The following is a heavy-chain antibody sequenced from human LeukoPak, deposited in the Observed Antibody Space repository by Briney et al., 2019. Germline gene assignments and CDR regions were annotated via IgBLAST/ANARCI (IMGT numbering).Heavy chain of an antibody. V-gene: IGHV3-30*19. CDR1: GFTFSSYG. CDR2: ISYDGSNK. D-gene: IGHD3-3*01. CDR3: ARAGGTSTPVLRFLEWPRGEYFQH. Sequence: QAGGSLRLSCAASGFTFSSYGMHWVRQAPGKGLEWVAVISYDGSNKYYADSVKGRFTISRDNSKNTLYLQMNSLRAEDTAVYYCARAGGTSTPVLRFLEWPRGEYFQHWGQGTLVTVSS. J-gene: IGHJ1*01.